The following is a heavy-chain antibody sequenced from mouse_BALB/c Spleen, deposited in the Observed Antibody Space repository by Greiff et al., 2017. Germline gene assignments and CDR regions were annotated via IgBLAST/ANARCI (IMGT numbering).Heavy chain of an antibody. J-gene: IGHJ2*01. CDR3: ARGDYRYDEGFDY. CDR1: GFTFSSFG. Sequence: EVQGVESGGGLVQPGGSRKLSCAASGFTFSSFGMHWVRQAPEKGLEWVAYISSGSSTIYYADTVKGRFTISRDNPKNTLFLQMTSLRSEDTAMYYCARGDYRYDEGFDYWGQGTTLTVSS. V-gene: IGHV5-17*02. D-gene: IGHD2-14*01. CDR2: ISSGSSTI.